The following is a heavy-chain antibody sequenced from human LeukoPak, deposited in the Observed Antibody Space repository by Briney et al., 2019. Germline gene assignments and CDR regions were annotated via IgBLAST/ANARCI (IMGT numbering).Heavy chain of an antibody. CDR1: GFTFNSYG. V-gene: IGHV3-21*01. J-gene: IGHJ4*02. Sequence: GGSLRLSCAASGFTFNSYGMHWVRQAPGKGLEWVSSISSSSSSIYYADSVKGRFTISRDNAKNSLYLQMNSLRAEDTAVYYCARDTPLELRFDYWGQGTLVTVSS. CDR2: ISSSSSSI. CDR3: ARDTPLELRFDY. D-gene: IGHD1-7*01.